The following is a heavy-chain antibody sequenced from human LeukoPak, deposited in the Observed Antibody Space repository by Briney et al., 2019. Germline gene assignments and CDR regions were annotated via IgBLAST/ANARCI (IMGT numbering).Heavy chain of an antibody. Sequence: PSETLSLTCAVYGGSFSGYYWSWIRQPPGKGLEWIGEINHSGSTNFNPSLKSRVTISVDTSKNQFSLKLSSVTAADTAVYYCATHRGYADPFDYWGQGTLVTVSS. V-gene: IGHV4-34*01. CDR3: ATHRGYADPFDY. D-gene: IGHD5-18*01. CDR2: INHSGST. J-gene: IGHJ4*02. CDR1: GGSFSGYY.